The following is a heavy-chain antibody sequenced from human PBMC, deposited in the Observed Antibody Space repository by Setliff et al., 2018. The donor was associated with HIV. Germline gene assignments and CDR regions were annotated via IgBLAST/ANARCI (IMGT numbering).Heavy chain of an antibody. D-gene: IGHD1-26*01. V-gene: IGHV4-59*01. CDR3: ARWGENSGRPDWRAFDI. CDR2: IGYSGST. J-gene: IGHJ3*02. CDR1: GGSINYYY. Sequence: SETLSLTCTVSGGSINYYYWNWIRQSPGKGLEWIGFIGYSGSTSYNPSLNSRVTISVDTSKNQFSLKLSPVSTADTAVYYCARWGENSGRPDWRAFDIWGQGTMVTVSS.